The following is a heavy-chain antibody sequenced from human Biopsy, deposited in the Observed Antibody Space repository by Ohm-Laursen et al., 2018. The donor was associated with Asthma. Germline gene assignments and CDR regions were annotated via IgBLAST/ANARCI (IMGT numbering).Heavy chain of an antibody. CDR3: AKGYYYDSSGFDY. CDR1: GFTFSSYG. D-gene: IGHD3-22*01. V-gene: IGHV3-23*01. Sequence: SLRLSCTASGFTFSSYGMHWARQAPGKGLEWVSAISGSGGSTYYADSVKGRFTISRDNSKNTLYLQMNSLRAEDTAVYYCAKGYYYDSSGFDYWGQGTLVTVSS. CDR2: ISGSGGST. J-gene: IGHJ4*02.